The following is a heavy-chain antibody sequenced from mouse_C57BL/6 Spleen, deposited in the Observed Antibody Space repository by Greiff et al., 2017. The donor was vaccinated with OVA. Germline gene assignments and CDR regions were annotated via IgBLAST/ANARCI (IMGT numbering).Heavy chain of an antibody. Sequence: VQLQQPGAELVRPGSSVKLSCKASGYTFTSYWMDWVKQRPGQGLEWIGNIYPSDSETHYNQKFKDKATLTVDKYSSTAYMQLSSLTSEDSAVYYCARERDDYAMDYWGQGTSVTVSS. CDR3: ARERDDYAMDY. CDR1: GYTFTSYW. V-gene: IGHV1-61*01. CDR2: IYPSDSET. J-gene: IGHJ4*01.